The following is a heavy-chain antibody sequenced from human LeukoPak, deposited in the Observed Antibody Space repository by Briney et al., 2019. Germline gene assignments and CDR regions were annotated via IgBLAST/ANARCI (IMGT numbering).Heavy chain of an antibody. Sequence: SVKVSCKASGGTFSSYAISWVRQAPGQGLEWMGRIIPIFGTANYAQKFQGRVTITTDESTSTAYMELSSLRSEDMAVYYCARTPPLRYFDWLGYWGQGTLVTVSS. CDR1: GGTFSSYA. J-gene: IGHJ4*02. V-gene: IGHV1-69*05. CDR2: IIPIFGTA. CDR3: ARTPPLRYFDWLGY. D-gene: IGHD3-9*01.